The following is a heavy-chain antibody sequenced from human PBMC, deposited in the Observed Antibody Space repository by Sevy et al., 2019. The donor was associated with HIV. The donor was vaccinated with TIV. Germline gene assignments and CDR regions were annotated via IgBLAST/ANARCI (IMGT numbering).Heavy chain of an antibody. V-gene: IGHV3-23*01. CDR1: GFTFSSYA. CDR3: AKAGTTMVRGVIIKPDNWFDP. D-gene: IGHD3-10*01. Sequence: GGSLRLSCAASGFTFSSYAMSWVRQAPGKGLEWVSAISGSGSSTYYADSVKGRFTISRDNSKNTLYLQMNSLRAEDTAVYYCAKAGTTMVRGVIIKPDNWFDPWGQGTLVTVSS. CDR2: ISGSGSST. J-gene: IGHJ5*02.